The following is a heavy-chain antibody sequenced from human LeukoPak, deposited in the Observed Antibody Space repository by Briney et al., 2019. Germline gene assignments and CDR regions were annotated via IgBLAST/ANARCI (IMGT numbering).Heavy chain of an antibody. D-gene: IGHD6-6*01. CDR3: ARGDEYSSSSSVY. Sequence: PGRSLRLSCGASGFTFSDYAVHWVRQAPGKGLEWVAIISDDGSNKYSADSVKGRFTISRDNAKNSLYLQMNSLRAEDTAVYYCARGDEYSSSSSVYWGQGTLVTVSS. J-gene: IGHJ4*02. CDR1: GFTFSDYA. V-gene: IGHV3-30*04. CDR2: ISDDGSNK.